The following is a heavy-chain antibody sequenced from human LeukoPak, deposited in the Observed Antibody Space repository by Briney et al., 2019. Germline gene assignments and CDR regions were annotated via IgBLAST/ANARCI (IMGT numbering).Heavy chain of an antibody. Sequence: SQTLSLACTVSGGSISSDDYYWSWIRQPPGKGLEWIGHITYSGSTDYSPSLRSRVTMSVDTSKNQFSLKLNSVTAAETAMYFCARGGVGGYDYFDSWGQGTLVAVSS. CDR1: GGSISSDDYY. CDR2: ITYSGST. V-gene: IGHV4-30-4*01. CDR3: ARGGVGGYDYFDS. D-gene: IGHD5-12*01. J-gene: IGHJ4*02.